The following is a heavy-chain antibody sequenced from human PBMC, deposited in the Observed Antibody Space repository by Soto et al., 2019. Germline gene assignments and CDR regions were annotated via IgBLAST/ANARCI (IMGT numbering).Heavy chain of an antibody. V-gene: IGHV1-69*13. CDR2: IIPIFGTA. Sequence: ASVKVSCKASGGTFSSYAISWVRQAPGQGLEWMGGIIPIFGTANYAQKFQGRVTITADESTSTAYMELSSLRSEDTAVYYCASGNYYGSGRINWFDPWGQGTLVTVSS. CDR1: GGTFSSYA. D-gene: IGHD3-10*01. CDR3: ASGNYYGSGRINWFDP. J-gene: IGHJ5*02.